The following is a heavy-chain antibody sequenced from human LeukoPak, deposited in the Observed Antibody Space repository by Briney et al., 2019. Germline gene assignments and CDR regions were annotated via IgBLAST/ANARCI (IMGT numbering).Heavy chain of an antibody. V-gene: IGHV3-21*01. Sequence: GGSLRLSCAASGFTFSTYSMNWVRQAPGKGLEWVSSISSSSYIYYADSVRGRFTISRDDAKNSLYLQMSSLRAEDTAVYYCAGDPTSSWETAFDIWGQGTTVTVSS. CDR2: ISSSSYI. CDR1: GFTFSTYS. D-gene: IGHD1-26*01. J-gene: IGHJ3*02. CDR3: AGDPTSSWETAFDI.